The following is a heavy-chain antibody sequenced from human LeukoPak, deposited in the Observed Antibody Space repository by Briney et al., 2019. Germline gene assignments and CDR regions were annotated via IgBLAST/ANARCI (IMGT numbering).Heavy chain of an antibody. CDR2: INPNSGGT. CDR1: GFTFTGYY. Sequence: LGASVKVSCKASGFTFTGYYMHWGRQAPGQGLEWMGWINPNSGGTNYAQKFQGRVTMTRDTSISTAYMELSRLRSDDTAVYYCARDLRGSYYSPADYWGQGTLVTVSS. V-gene: IGHV1-2*03. J-gene: IGHJ4*02. CDR3: ARDLRGSYYSPADY. D-gene: IGHD1-26*01.